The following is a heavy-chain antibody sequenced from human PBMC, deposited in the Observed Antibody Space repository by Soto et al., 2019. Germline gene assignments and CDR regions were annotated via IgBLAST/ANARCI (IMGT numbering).Heavy chain of an antibody. CDR2: INHSGST. CDR1: GGSFSDYY. CDR3: ARGRRNYYDSSGYFPLAFDI. Sequence: SETLSLTCAVYGGSFSDYYWSWIRQPPGKGLEWIGEINHSGSTNYNPSLKSRVTISVDTSENQFSLKLSSVTAADTAVYYCARGRRNYYDSSGYFPLAFDIWGQGTMVTVSS. D-gene: IGHD3-22*01. J-gene: IGHJ3*02. V-gene: IGHV4-34*01.